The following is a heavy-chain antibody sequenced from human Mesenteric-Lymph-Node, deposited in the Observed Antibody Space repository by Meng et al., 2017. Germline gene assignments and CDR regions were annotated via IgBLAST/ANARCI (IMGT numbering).Heavy chain of an antibody. CDR3: ARDSVYPGGGGSSRITFDY. V-gene: IGHV1-46*01. CDR2: INPSGGST. J-gene: IGHJ4*02. CDR1: GYTFTSYY. D-gene: IGHD2-15*01. Sequence: QVQLVKCGAEVKEPGASVKVSCKASGYTFTSYYMHWVRQAPGQGLEWMGIINPSGGSTSYAQKFQGRVTMTRDTSTSTVYMELSSLRSEDTAVYYCARDSVYPGGGGSSRITFDYWGQGTLVTVSS.